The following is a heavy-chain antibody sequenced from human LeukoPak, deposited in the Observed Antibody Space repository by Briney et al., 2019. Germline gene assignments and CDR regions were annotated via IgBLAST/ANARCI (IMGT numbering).Heavy chain of an antibody. CDR3: ARVVEQQLVRGLDWFDP. D-gene: IGHD6-13*01. Sequence: ASVKVSCKASGYTFTSYGISWVRQAPGQGLEWMGWISAYNGSTNYAQKLQGRVTMTTDTSTSTAYMELRSLRSDDTAVYYCARVVEQQLVRGLDWFDPWGQGTLVTVSS. J-gene: IGHJ5*02. CDR2: ISAYNGST. V-gene: IGHV1-18*01. CDR1: GYTFTSYG.